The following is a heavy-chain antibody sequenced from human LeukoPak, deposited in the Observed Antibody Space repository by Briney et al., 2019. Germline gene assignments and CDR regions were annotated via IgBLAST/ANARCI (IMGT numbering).Heavy chain of an antibody. D-gene: IGHD2-2*01. J-gene: IGHJ6*02. CDR2: MNPNSGNT. CDR3: ARSRGYCSSTSCYRGYYYGMDV. Sequence: ASVKVSCKASGYTFTSYDINWVRQATGQGLEWMGWMNPNSGNTGYAQKFQGRVTMTRNVSISTAYMELSSLRSEDTAVYYCARSRGYCSSTSCYRGYYYGMDVWGQETTVTVSS. V-gene: IGHV1-8*01. CDR1: GYTFTSYD.